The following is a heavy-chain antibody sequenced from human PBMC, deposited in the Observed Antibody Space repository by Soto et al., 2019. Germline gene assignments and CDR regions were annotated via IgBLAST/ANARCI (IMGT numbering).Heavy chain of an antibody. J-gene: IGHJ6*02. Sequence: GSLRLSCAASGFTFSSYEMNWVRQAPGKGLEWVSYISSSGSTIYYADSVKGRFTISRDNAKNSLYLQMNSLRAEGTAVYYCARFRITIVGVVIKGYYYYGMDVWGQGTTVTVSS. V-gene: IGHV3-48*03. CDR2: ISSSGSTI. CDR3: ARFRITIVGVVIKGYYYYGMDV. D-gene: IGHD3-3*01. CDR1: GFTFSSYE.